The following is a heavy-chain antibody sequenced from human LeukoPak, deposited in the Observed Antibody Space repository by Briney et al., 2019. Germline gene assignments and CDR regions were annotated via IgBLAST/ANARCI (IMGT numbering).Heavy chain of an antibody. V-gene: IGHV3-33*01. D-gene: IGHD5-24*01. CDR2: IWYDGSNK. CDR3: ARGDGYNDAEYLQH. Sequence: GGTLRLSCAASGFTFSSYGMHWVRQAPGKAREGVAVIWYDGSNKYYGDSVKGRFTISRDNSKKTLYLQMNSLRVEDTAVYYCARGDGYNDAEYLQHWGQGTLVTVS. CDR1: GFTFSSYG. J-gene: IGHJ1*01.